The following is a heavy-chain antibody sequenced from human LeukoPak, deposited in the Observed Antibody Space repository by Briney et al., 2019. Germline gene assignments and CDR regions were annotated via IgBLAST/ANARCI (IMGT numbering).Heavy chain of an antibody. CDR1: GFTFSSYS. V-gene: IGHV3-21*01. D-gene: IGHD5-24*01. Sequence: GGSLRLSCAASGFTFSSYSMNWVRQAPGKGLEWVSSISSSSSYIYYADSVKGRFTISRDNAKNSLYLQMNGLRAEDTAVYYCARGEMGGYYYYYGMDVWGQGTTVTVSS. CDR3: ARGEMGGYYYYYGMDV. CDR2: ISSSSSYI. J-gene: IGHJ6*02.